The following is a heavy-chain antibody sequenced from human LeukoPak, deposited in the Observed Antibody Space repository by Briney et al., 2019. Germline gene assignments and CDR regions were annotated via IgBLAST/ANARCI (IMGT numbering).Heavy chain of an antibody. CDR1: GFTFSAYW. CDR2: IKQDGSQT. Sequence: GGSLRLSCEASGFTFSAYWMSWVRQAPGKGLEWVANIKQDGSQTYHADSVKGRFTISRDNAENSLYLQMNSLRAEDTAVYYCAKSRTGGYSGDYFDYWGQGTLVTVSS. V-gene: IGHV3-7*01. CDR3: AKSRTGGYSGDYFDY. D-gene: IGHD3-22*01. J-gene: IGHJ4*02.